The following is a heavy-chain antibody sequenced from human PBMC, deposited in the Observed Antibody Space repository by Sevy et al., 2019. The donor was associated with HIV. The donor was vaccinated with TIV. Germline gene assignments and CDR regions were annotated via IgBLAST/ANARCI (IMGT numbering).Heavy chain of an antibody. CDR2: IWYDESNK. Sequence: GGSLRLSCAVSGFTFSSYGMHWVRQAPGKGLQWVAGIWYDESNKYYADSVKGRFTISRDNSKNTLYLQMNSLRAEDTAVYYCARDGEYCTNGVCSWGLFDYWGQRTLVTVSS. CDR1: GFTFSSYG. D-gene: IGHD2-8*01. J-gene: IGHJ4*02. CDR3: ARDGEYCTNGVCSWGLFDY. V-gene: IGHV3-33*01.